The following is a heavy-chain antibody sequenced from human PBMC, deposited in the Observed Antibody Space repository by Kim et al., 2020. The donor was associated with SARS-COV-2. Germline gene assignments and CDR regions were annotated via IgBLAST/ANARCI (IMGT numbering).Heavy chain of an antibody. V-gene: IGHV3-7*01. J-gene: IGHJ6*02. D-gene: IGHD3-3*01. Sequence: GGSLRLSCAASGFTFSSYWMSWVRQAPGKGLEWVANIKQDGSEKYYVDSVKGRFTISRDNAKNSLYLQMNSLRAEDTAVYYCARDLFPSLYDFWSGYYNYYYYYGMDVWGQGTTVTVSS. CDR2: IKQDGSEK. CDR1: GFTFSSYW. CDR3: ARDLFPSLYDFWSGYYNYYYYYGMDV.